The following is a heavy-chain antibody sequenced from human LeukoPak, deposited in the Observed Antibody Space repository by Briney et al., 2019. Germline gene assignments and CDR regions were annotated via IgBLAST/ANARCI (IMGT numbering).Heavy chain of an antibody. Sequence: SQTLSLTRALSGDSLSSNSAAWNWIRQSPSRGLEWLGRTYYRSKWFNNYAISVKSRITIDPDTSKNQFSLQLNSVTPEDTAVYYCARWLHQQADMDVWGQGTTVNGSS. D-gene: IGHD5-24*01. CDR2: TYYRSKWFN. V-gene: IGHV6-1*01. J-gene: IGHJ6*02. CDR1: GDSLSSNSAA. CDR3: ARWLHQQADMDV.